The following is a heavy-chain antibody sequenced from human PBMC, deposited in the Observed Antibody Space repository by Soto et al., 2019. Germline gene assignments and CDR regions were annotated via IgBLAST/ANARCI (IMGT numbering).Heavy chain of an antibody. CDR1: GFTVSSNY. CDR3: ARDMAS. D-gene: IGHD3-10*01. V-gene: IGHV3-66*01. J-gene: IGHJ4*02. Sequence: EVQLVESGGGLVQPGGSLRLSSAASGFTVSSNYMSWVRQAPGKGLEWVSVIYSGNSTYYADSVKGRFTISRDNSKNTMDLQMNSLRVEDTAVYYCARDMASWGQGTLVTVSS. CDR2: IYSGNST.